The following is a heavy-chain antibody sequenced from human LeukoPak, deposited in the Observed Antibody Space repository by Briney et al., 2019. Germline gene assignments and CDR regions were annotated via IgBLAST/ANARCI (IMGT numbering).Heavy chain of an antibody. CDR1: GLIFSSYE. CDR2: ITSSGSTI. V-gene: IGHV3-48*03. J-gene: IGHJ6*03. CDR3: AELGITMIGGV. D-gene: IGHD3-10*02. Sequence: GGSLRLSCAASGLIFSSYEMNCVRQAPGKRLEWVSYITSSGSTIYYADSVKRRFTISRDNAKNSLYLQKNSLRAEDTAVYYCAELGITMIGGVWGKGTTVTISS.